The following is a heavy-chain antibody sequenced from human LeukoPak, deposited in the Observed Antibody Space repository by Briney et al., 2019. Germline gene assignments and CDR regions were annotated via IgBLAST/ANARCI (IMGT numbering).Heavy chain of an antibody. J-gene: IGHJ6*03. V-gene: IGHV4-59*01. CDR1: GGSISSYY. CDR3: ARGYSSSSSSLYYYYMDV. Sequence: PSETPSLTCTVSGGSISSYYWSWIRQPPGKGLEWIGYIYYSGSTNYNPSLKSRVTISVDTSKNQFSLKLSSVTAADTAVYYCARGYSSSSSSLYYYYMDVWGRGATVTVSS. CDR2: IYYSGST. D-gene: IGHD6-6*01.